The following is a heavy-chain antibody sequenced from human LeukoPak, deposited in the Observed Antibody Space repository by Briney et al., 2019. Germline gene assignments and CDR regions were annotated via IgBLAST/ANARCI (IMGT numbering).Heavy chain of an antibody. Sequence: GGSLRLSCAASGFTFSSYAMHWVRQAPGKGLEWVAVISYDGSNKYYADSVKGRFTISRDNSKNTLYLQMNSLRAEDTAVYYCARARGFRLGELSVAVPIDYWGQGTLVTVSS. CDR2: ISYDGSNK. CDR3: ARARGFRLGELSVAVPIDY. D-gene: IGHD3-16*02. V-gene: IGHV3-30-3*01. CDR1: GFTFSSYA. J-gene: IGHJ4*02.